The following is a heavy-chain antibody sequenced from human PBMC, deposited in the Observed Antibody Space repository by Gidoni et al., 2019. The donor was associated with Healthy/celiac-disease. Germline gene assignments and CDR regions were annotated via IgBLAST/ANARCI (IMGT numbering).Heavy chain of an antibody. J-gene: IGHJ4*02. V-gene: IGHV3-23*01. D-gene: IGHD3-22*01. CDR2: ISGSGGST. CDR3: AKGFLPVYDSSGYLQGSDY. Sequence: EVQLLESGGGLVQPGGSLRLSCAASGFTFSSYAMSWVRQAPGKGLEWVSAISGSGGSTYYADSVKGRFTISRDNSKNTLYLQMNSLRAEDTAVYYCAKGFLPVYDSSGYLQGSDYWGQGTLVTVSS. CDR1: GFTFSSYA.